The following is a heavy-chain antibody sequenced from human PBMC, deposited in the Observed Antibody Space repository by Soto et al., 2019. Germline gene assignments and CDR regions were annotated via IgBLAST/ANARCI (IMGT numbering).Heavy chain of an antibody. D-gene: IGHD6-19*01. CDR1: GFTFSSYA. J-gene: IGHJ4*02. CDR3: AKAAKSVGGAGRAYDY. CDR2: ISGSGGST. V-gene: IGHV3-23*01. Sequence: GESLKISCAASGFTFSSYAMSWVRQAPGKGLEWVSAISGSGGSTYYADSVKGRFTISRDNSKNTLYLQMNSLRAEDTAVYYCAKAAKSVGGAGRAYDYWGQGTLVTVSS.